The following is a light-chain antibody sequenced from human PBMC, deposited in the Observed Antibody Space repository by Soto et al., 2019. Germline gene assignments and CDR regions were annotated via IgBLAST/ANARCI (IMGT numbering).Light chain of an antibody. CDR2: EVS. CDR3: QSYDSSLSGYV. Sequence: QSVLTQPASVSGSPGQSITISCTGTSSDVGGYNYVSWYQQHPGKAPKLMIYEVSNRPSGVSNRFSGSKSGNTASLTISGLQAGDEADYYCQSYDSSLSGYVFGTGTKVTVL. V-gene: IGLV2-14*01. CDR1: SSDVGGYNY. J-gene: IGLJ1*01.